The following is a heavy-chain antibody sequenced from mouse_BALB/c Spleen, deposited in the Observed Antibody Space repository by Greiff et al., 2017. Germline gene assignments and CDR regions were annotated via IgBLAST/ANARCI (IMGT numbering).Heavy chain of an antibody. D-gene: IGHD1-1*01. Sequence: EVQLQESGGGLVKPGGSLKLSCAASGFTFSDYYMYWVRQTPEKRLEWVATISDGGSYTYYPDSVKGRFTISRDNAKNNLYLQMSSLKSEDTAMYYCARGDYYGSSYDAMDYWGQGTSVTVSS. CDR2: ISDGGSYT. J-gene: IGHJ4*01. CDR3: ARGDYYGSSYDAMDY. CDR1: GFTFSDYY. V-gene: IGHV5-4*02.